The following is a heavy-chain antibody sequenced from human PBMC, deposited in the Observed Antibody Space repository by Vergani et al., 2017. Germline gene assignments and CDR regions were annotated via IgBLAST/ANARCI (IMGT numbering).Heavy chain of an antibody. CDR2: IYSGGRT. V-gene: IGHV3-53*04. CDR1: GFTVSSNY. J-gene: IGHJ6*02. Sequence: EVQLVESGGGLVQPGGSLRLSCAASGFTVSSNYMSWVRQAPGKGLEWVSVIYSGGRTYYADSVKGRFTISRHNAKNTLYLQMNSLRAEDTAVYYCARDRVDIVATTTYYYYDDGMDVWGQGTTVTVSS. D-gene: IGHD5-12*01. CDR3: ARDRVDIVATTTYYYYDDGMDV.